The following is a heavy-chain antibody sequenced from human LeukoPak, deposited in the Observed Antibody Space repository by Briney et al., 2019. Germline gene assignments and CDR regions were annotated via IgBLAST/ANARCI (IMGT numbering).Heavy chain of an antibody. J-gene: IGHJ4*02. Sequence: ASVKVSCKASGYTFTSYGISWVRQAPGQGLEWMGWISAYNGNTNYAQKLQGRVTMTTDTSTSTAYMELRSLRSDDTAVYYCARDLIGGGGNSGGALPSRYWGQGTLVTASS. D-gene: IGHD4-23*01. CDR3: ARDLIGGGGNSGGALPSRY. V-gene: IGHV1-18*01. CDR1: GYTFTSYG. CDR2: ISAYNGNT.